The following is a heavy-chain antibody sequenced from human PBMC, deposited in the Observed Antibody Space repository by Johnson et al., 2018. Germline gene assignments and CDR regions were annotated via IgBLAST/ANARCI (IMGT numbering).Heavy chain of an antibody. Sequence: QVQLVESGGGLVKPGGSLRLSCAASGFTFSDYYRSWIRQAPGKGLAWVSSISSSGSNIYYADSAKGRSTISRDNAKNSLYLQMNSLRAEETAVYYCAWGITIFLYMAVWGKGPTVTVSS. V-gene: IGHV3-11*04. CDR2: ISSSGSNI. CDR3: AWGITIFLYMAV. J-gene: IGHJ6*03. D-gene: IGHD3-9*01. CDR1: GFTFSDYY.